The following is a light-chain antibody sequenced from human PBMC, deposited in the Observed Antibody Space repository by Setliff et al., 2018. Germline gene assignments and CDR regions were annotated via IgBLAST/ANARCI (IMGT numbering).Light chain of an antibody. Sequence: QSALTQPAAVSGSPGQSIAISCTGTTSDVGGYDYVSWYQHHPGKAPKLMIYEVSKRPSGVSDRFSGSKSGNTASLTISGLQAEDEADYYCLSYTSKTTHALFGGGTKVTV. CDR1: TSDVGGYDY. V-gene: IGLV2-14*01. J-gene: IGLJ2*01. CDR3: LSYTSKTTHAL. CDR2: EVS.